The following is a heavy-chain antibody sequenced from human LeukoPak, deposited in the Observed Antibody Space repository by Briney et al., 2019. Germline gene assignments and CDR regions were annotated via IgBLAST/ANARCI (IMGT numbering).Heavy chain of an antibody. CDR2: INPNSGGT. CDR3: ARTRIGAAGTHYYYMDV. J-gene: IGHJ6*03. CDR1: GYTFTGYY. V-gene: IGHV1-2*02. Sequence: ASVKVSCKASGYTFTGYYMHWVRQAPGQGLEWMGWINPNSGGTNYAQKFQGRVTMTRDTSISTAYMELNRLRSDDTAVYYCARTRIGAAGTHYYYMDVWGKGTTVTISS. D-gene: IGHD6-13*01.